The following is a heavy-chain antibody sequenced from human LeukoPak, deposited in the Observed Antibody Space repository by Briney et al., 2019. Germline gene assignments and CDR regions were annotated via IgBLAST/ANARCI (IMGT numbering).Heavy chain of an antibody. Sequence: GGSLRLSCVASGFTFSSYGMHWVRQAPGKGLEWVAVISYDGSNKYYADSVKGRFTISRDNSKNTLYLQMNSLRAEDTAVYYCAKDVSVAAGYMSYWGRGTLVTVSS. CDR3: AKDVSVAAGYMSY. CDR2: ISYDGSNK. V-gene: IGHV3-30*18. D-gene: IGHD6-13*01. CDR1: GFTFSSYG. J-gene: IGHJ4*02.